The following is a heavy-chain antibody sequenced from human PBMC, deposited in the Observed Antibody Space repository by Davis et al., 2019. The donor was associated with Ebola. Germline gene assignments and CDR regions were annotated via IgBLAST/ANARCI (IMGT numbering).Heavy chain of an antibody. D-gene: IGHD2-8*01. J-gene: IGHJ4*02. CDR1: GIPVNTHA. V-gene: IGHV3-23*01. Sequence: GGSLRLSCSVSGIPVNTHAMSWVRQAPGKGLEWVSTISISGDSRYYADSVKGRFTISRDNSKNILYLQMNTLTADDAGVYYCAKDWTVSRGVYDYFEKWGLGTRVTVSS. CDR3: AKDWTVSRGVYDYFEK. CDR2: ISISGDSR.